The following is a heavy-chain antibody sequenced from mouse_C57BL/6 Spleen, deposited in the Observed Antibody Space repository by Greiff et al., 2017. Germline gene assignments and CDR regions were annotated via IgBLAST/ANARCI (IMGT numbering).Heavy chain of an antibody. CDR1: GYKFTDYN. D-gene: IGHD5-5*01. CDR2: INPNNGGT. V-gene: IGHV1-18*01. Sequence: VQLKQSGPELVKPGASVKIPCKASGYKFTDYNMDWVKQSHGKSLEWIGDINPNNGGTIYNQKFKGKATLTVDKSSSTAYMELRSLTSEDTAVYYCARLPHWYFDVWGTGTTVTVAS. J-gene: IGHJ1*03. CDR3: ARLPHWYFDV.